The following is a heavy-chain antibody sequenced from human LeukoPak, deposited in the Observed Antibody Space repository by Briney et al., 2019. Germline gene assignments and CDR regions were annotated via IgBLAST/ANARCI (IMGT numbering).Heavy chain of an antibody. CDR2: ISAYNGNT. D-gene: IGHD4-17*01. CDR3: AGDSTTVTTFDY. V-gene: IGHV1-18*01. J-gene: IGHJ4*02. CDR1: GYTFTSYG. Sequence: ASVKVSCKASGYTFTSYGISWVRQAPGQGLEWMGWISAYNGNTNYAQKLQGRVTMTTDTSTSTAYMELRSLRSDDTAVYYCAGDSTTVTTFDYWGQGTLVTVSS.